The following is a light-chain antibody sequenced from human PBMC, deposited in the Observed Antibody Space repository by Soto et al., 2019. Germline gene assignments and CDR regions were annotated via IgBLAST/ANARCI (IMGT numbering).Light chain of an antibody. CDR3: SSFTSSSTRV. V-gene: IGLV2-14*01. Sequence: QSVLTQPASVSGCPGQSITISCTGTSSDVGGYNYVSWYQQHPGKAPKLMIYEVSNRPSGVSNRFSGSKSGNTASLTISGLQAEDEADYYCSSFTSSSTRVFATGTKVTVL. CDR2: EVS. J-gene: IGLJ1*01. CDR1: SSDVGGYNY.